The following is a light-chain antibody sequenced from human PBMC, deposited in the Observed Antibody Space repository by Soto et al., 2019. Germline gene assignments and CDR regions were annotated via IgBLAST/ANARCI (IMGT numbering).Light chain of an antibody. Sequence: EIVLTQSPGTLSLSPGERATLSCRASQSVTNNYLAWYQQKPGQTPRLLIYGASSRATGIPDRFSCSGSGIDFTLTISRLEPEDFAVYYCQQYGSSPSTFGQGTKLEIK. CDR3: QQYGSSPST. CDR2: GAS. CDR1: QSVTNNY. J-gene: IGKJ2*01. V-gene: IGKV3-20*01.